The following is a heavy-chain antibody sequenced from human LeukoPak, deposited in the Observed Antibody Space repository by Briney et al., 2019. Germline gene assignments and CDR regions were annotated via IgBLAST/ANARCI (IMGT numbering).Heavy chain of an antibody. D-gene: IGHD6-6*01. CDR3: ARDRLKYSSSDPPGY. Sequence: GGSLRLSCAASGFIFSTYTMHWVRQAPGKGLEWVAVISHDGSNKFYADSVKGRFTISRDNSRNTVYLQINSLRTEDTAVYYCARDRLKYSSSDPPGYWGQGTLVTVSS. CDR2: ISHDGSNK. V-gene: IGHV3-30-3*01. CDR1: GFIFSTYT. J-gene: IGHJ4*02.